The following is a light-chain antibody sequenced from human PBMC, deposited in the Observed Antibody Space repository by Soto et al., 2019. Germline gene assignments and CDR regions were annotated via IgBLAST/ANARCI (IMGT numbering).Light chain of an antibody. J-gene: IGLJ1*01. CDR3: CSYAVTFYV. CDR1: SIDVGGYNY. CDR2: DVS. Sequence: QSALTQPPSVSGSPGQSVTISCTGPSIDVGGYNYVSWYQHHPGKAPKLMIYDVSKRPSGVPYRFSGSKSGNTASLTSSGLQAEGEADYYCCSYAVTFYVFGTGTKLTVL. V-gene: IGLV2-11*01.